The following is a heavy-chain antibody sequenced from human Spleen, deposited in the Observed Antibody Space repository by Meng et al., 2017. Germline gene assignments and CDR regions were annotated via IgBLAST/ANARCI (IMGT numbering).Heavy chain of an antibody. J-gene: IGHJ6*02. CDR2: IKQDGSEK. V-gene: IGHV3-7*01. CDR1: GFTFSSYW. Sequence: GESLKISCAASGFTFSSYWMSWVRQAPGKGLEWVANIKQDGSEKYYVDSVKGRFTISRDNSKNTLYLQMNSLRAEDTAVYYCARDRYYYYYYGMDVWGQGTTVTGAS. CDR3: ARDRYYYYYYGMDV.